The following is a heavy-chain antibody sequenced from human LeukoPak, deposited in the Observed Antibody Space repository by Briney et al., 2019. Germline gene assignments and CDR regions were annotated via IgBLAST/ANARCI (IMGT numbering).Heavy chain of an antibody. CDR1: GXXXXXYW. D-gene: IGHD3-22*01. J-gene: IGHJ3*02. CDR3: ATDVADSSGYYYFDAFHI. V-gene: IGHV3-74*01. Sequence: GGSLRLSCAAXGXXXXXYWMHXXXXXPGXGLVWVSRIKSXGXSTSYADSXXGXFTISRDNVKNTLYLQMNSLRAEDTAVYYCATDVADSSGYYYFDAFHIWGQGTMVTVSS. CDR2: IKSXGXST.